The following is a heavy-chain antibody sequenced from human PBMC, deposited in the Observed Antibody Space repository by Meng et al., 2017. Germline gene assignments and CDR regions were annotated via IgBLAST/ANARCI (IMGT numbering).Heavy chain of an antibody. CDR3: ARRISTVTTGNYYYGMDV. D-gene: IGHD4-11*01. V-gene: IGHV5-51*01. J-gene: IGHJ6*02. Sequence: GESLKISCKGSGYSFTSYWIGWVRQMPGKGLEWMGIIYPDDSDTRYSPSFQGQVNISADKSISTAYLQWSRLTASDTAMYYCARRISTVTTGNYYYGMDVWGQGTTVTVSS. CDR2: IYPDDSDT. CDR1: GYSFTSYW.